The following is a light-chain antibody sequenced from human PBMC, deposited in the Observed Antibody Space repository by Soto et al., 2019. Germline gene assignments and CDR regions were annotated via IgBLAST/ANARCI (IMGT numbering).Light chain of an antibody. Sequence: EIVLTQSPGTLSLSPGERATLSCRASQSVSSSYLAWYQQKHGQAPRLLIHGASSTATGIPDRFSGSGSGTDVPLTISRLEPEDFAVYYCQQYGSSPPWTFGQGTKV. V-gene: IGKV3-20*01. CDR3: QQYGSSPPWT. J-gene: IGKJ1*01. CDR1: QSVSSSY. CDR2: GAS.